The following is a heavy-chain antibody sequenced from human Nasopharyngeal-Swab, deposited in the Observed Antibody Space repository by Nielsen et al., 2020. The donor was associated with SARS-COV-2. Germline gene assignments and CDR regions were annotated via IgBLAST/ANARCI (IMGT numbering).Heavy chain of an antibody. CDR3: ARVGQFDY. V-gene: IGHV3-11*04. CDR1: GFTFSDYY. Sequence: GESLKISCAASGFTFSDYYMSWIRQAPGKGLEWVSYISSSGGNIYYADSVKGRLTISRDNAKNSLYLQMTSLRADDTAVYYCARVGQFDYWGQGTLVTVSS. J-gene: IGHJ4*02. CDR2: ISSSGGNI.